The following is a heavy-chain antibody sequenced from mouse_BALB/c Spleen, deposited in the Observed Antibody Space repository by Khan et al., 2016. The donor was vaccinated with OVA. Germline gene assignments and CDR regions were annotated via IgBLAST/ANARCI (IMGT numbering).Heavy chain of an antibody. CDR3: AIYDYDRAWFAY. D-gene: IGHD2-4*01. Sequence: QVQLKQSGPGLVAPSQSLSITCTVSGFSLTSYGVHWVRQPPGKGLEWLGVIWAGGSTNYNSALMSRLSISKDNSKSQVFLKMNSLQTDATAMYYCAIYDYDRAWFAYWGQGTLVTVSA. CDR2: IWAGGST. J-gene: IGHJ3*01. V-gene: IGHV2-9*02. CDR1: GFSLTSYG.